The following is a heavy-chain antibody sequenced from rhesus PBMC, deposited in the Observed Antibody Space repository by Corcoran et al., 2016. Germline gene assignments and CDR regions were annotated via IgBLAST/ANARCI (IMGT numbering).Heavy chain of an antibody. V-gene: IGHV4-165*02. Sequence: QVQLQESGPGLVKPSETLSLTCAVSGGSISGYYWNWIRQPPGKGLEWIGYIGGRSRSTYNNPSIKSRVTMSTDTSKNQFSLKRSSVTAADTAVYYGARNPGYSYSYNRFDVWGAGVLVTVSS. CDR3: ARNPGYSYSYNRFDV. CDR1: GGSISGYY. D-gene: IGHD5-12*01. CDR2: IGGRSRST. J-gene: IGHJ5-1*01.